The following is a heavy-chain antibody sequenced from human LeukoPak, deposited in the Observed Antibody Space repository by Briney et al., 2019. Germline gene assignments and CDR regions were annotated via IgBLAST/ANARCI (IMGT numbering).Heavy chain of an antibody. CDR1: GFTFNTEA. CDR2: ISDSGGTT. CDR3: AKGLGFLPQFDY. D-gene: IGHD1-26*01. Sequence: PGGSPRLSCTASGFTFNTEAMTWVRQAPGKGLEWVSTISDSGGTTYYTDSVKGRFTISRDNSKKIVSLQMSSLRAEDTALYYCAKGLGFLPQFDYWSQGSLVAVS. J-gene: IGHJ4*02. V-gene: IGHV3-23*01.